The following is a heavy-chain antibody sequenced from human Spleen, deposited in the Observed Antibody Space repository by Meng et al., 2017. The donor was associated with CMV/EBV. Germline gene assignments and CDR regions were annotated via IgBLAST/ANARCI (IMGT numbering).Heavy chain of an antibody. Sequence: GESLKISCAASGFSSNNYHMNWVRQAPGKGLEFVALIWYDGSKTYYADSVKGRFTLSRDNSKDTLYLQMNSLRVEDTAVYYCAKNRVVFGVARRYYGLDVWGPGTAVTVSS. CDR3: AKNRVVFGVARRYYGLDV. V-gene: IGHV3-33*06. J-gene: IGHJ6*02. D-gene: IGHD3-3*01. CDR1: GFSSNNYH. CDR2: IWYDGSKT.